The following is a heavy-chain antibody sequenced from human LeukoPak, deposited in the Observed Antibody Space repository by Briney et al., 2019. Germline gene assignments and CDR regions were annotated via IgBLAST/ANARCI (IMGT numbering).Heavy chain of an antibody. CDR3: ARGSSGPPYFDY. J-gene: IGHJ4*02. CDR1: GYTFTSYG. Sequence: GASVKVSCKASGYTFTSYGISWVRQAPGQGLEWMGWISAYNGNTHYAQKFQGRVTMTRDTSISTAYMELSRLRSDDTAVYYCARGSSGPPYFDYWGQGTLVTVSS. CDR2: ISAYNGNT. V-gene: IGHV1-18*01. D-gene: IGHD3-22*01.